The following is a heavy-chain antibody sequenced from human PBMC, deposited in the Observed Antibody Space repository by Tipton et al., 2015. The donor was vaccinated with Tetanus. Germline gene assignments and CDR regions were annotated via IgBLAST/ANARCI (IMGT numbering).Heavy chain of an antibody. J-gene: IGHJ4*02. CDR2: FWPDGSNK. Sequence: SLRLSCAASGFTFRNYGMHWVRQAPGKGLEWVAVFWPDGSNKYYADSVKGRFTVSRDTSKNTLYLQMNSLRAEDTAVYYCTRDDDTSSRYSIFNYWGQGTLVTVSS. D-gene: IGHD3-22*01. CDR1: GFTFRNYG. V-gene: IGHV3-33*08. CDR3: TRDDDTSSRYSIFNY.